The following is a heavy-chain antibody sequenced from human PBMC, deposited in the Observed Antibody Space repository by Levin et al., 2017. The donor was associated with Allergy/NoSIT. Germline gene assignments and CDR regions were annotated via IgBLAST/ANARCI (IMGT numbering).Heavy chain of an antibody. CDR3: ARDRYAFAAVAGKGFDP. Sequence: SETLSLTCAVSGGSISSSNWWSWVRQPPGKGLEWIGEIYHSGSTNYNPSLKSRVTISVDKSKNQFSLKLSSVTAADTAVYYCARDRYAFAAVAGKGFDPWGQGTLVTVSS. J-gene: IGHJ5*02. CDR1: GGSISSSNW. D-gene: IGHD6-19*01. V-gene: IGHV4-4*02. CDR2: IYHSGST.